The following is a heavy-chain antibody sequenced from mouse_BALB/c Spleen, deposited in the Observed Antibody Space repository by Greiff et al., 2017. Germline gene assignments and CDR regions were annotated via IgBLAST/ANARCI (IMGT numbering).Heavy chain of an antibody. D-gene: IGHD2-3*01. V-gene: IGHV1-77*01. CDR3: ARSYDGYAY. CDR2: IYPGSGNT. Sequence: QVQLKQSGAELARPGASVKLSCKASGYTFTDYYINWVKQRTGQGLEWIGEIYPGSGNTYYNEKFKGKATLTADKSSSTAYMQLSSLTSEDSAVYFCARSYDGYAYWGQGTLVTVSA. J-gene: IGHJ3*01. CDR1: GYTFTDYY.